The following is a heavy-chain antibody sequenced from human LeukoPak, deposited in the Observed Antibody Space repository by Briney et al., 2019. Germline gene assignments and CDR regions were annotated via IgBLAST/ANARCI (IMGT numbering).Heavy chain of an antibody. D-gene: IGHD3-22*01. CDR3: ARDYDSSGHYYSSWFDP. CDR2: INPNSGGT. J-gene: IGHJ5*02. V-gene: IGHV1-2*02. CDR1: GYTFTGYY. Sequence: ASVKVSCKASGYTFTGYYMHWVRQAPGQGLEWMGWINPNSGGTNYAQKFQGRVTMTRDTSISTAYMELSRLRSDDTAVYYCARDYDSSGHYYSSWFDPWGQGTLVTVSS.